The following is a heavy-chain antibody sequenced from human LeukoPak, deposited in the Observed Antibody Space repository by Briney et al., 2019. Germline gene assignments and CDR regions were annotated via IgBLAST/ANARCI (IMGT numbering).Heavy chain of an antibody. CDR1: GFIFSSYS. V-gene: IGHV3-48*01. J-gene: IGHJ4*02. D-gene: IGHD3-9*01. CDR2: ISGSSNNI. CDR3: ARGPDYDILADYFDY. Sequence: GGSLRLSCAASGFIFSSYSMNWVRQAPGKGLEWVSYISGSSNNIYYADSVKGRFTISRDNAKNSLYLQMNSLRAEDTAVYYCARGPDYDILADYFDYWGQGTLVTVSS.